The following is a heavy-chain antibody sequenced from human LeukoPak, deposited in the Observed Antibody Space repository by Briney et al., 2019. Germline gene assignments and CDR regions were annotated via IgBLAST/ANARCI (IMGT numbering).Heavy chain of an antibody. D-gene: IGHD2-15*01. CDR3: ARISSLGYCSGGSCYSGYYFDY. CDR2: IDWDDDK. CDR1: GFSLSTSGMC. J-gene: IGHJ4*02. Sequence: SGPTLVNPTQTLTLTCTFSGFSLSTSGMCVSWIRQPPGKALEWLARIDWDDDKYYSTSLKTRLTISKDTSKSQVVLTMTNMDPVDTATYYCARISSLGYCSGGSCYSGYYFDYWGQGTLVTVSS. V-gene: IGHV2-70*11.